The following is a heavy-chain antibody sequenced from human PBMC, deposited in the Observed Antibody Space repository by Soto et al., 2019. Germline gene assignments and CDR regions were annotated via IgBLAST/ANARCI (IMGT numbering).Heavy chain of an antibody. V-gene: IGHV1-18*01. Sequence: ASVKVSCKASGYTFTSYGISWVRQAPGQGLEWMGWISAYNGNTNYAQKFQGRVTITRDTSASTAYMELSSLRSEDTAVYYCARDPPFFDYWGQGTLVTVSS. CDR2: ISAYNGNT. J-gene: IGHJ4*02. CDR1: GYTFTSYG. CDR3: ARDPPFFDY.